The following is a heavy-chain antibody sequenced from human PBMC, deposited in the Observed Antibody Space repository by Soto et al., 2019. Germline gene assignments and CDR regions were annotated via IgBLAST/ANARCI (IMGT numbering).Heavy chain of an antibody. D-gene: IGHD4-17*01. CDR1: GFTFNRFT. V-gene: IGHV3-48*02. CDR3: ARDSGYGDYTYDDFDI. Sequence: PGGSLRLSCAASGFTFNRFTMNWVRQAPGKGLEWVSCISSSSSTIYYADSVKGRFTISRDNAKNSLYLQMNSLRDEDTAVYYCARDSGYGDYTYDDFDIWGQGTMVTVSS. CDR2: ISSSSSTI. J-gene: IGHJ3*02.